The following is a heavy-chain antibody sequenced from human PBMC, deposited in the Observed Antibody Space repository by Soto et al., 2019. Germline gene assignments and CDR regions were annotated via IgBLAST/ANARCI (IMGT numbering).Heavy chain of an antibody. V-gene: IGHV1-69*13. CDR1: GGSFRAFC. D-gene: IGHD5-12*01. CDR2: IVPVFGRP. Sequence: VQVSCNAAGGSFRAFCISLVRQAPGQGLEWMGGIVPVFGRPNYAQRFRGRLTITADESTSTGYMELISLRSDDTAVYYCAREGSGYNFWGQGTQVNVSS. J-gene: IGHJ4*02. CDR3: AREGSGYNF.